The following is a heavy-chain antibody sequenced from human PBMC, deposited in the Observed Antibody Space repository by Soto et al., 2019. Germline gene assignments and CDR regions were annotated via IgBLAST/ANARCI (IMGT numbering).Heavy chain of an antibody. V-gene: IGHV1-69*12. CDR3: ASQVSSSSWDYYYGMDV. CDR2: IIPIFGTA. Sequence: QVQLVQSGAEVKKPGSSVKVSCKASGGTFSSYAISWVRQAPGLGLEWMGGIIPIFGTANYAQKFQGRVTITADESTSTAYMELSSLRSEDTAVYYCASQVSSSSWDYYYGMDVWGQGTTVTVSS. J-gene: IGHJ6*02. D-gene: IGHD6-13*01. CDR1: GGTFSSYA.